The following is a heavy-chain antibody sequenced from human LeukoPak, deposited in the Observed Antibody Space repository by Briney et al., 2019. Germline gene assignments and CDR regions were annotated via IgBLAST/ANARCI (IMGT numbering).Heavy chain of an antibody. CDR3: ARVLNRRVPAASLDP. Sequence: SETLSLTCTVSGGSISSSSYYWGWIRQPPGKGLEWIGSIYYSGSTYYNPSLKSRVTISVDTSKNQFSLKLSSVTAADTAVYYCARVLNRRVPAASLDPWAREPWSPSPQ. V-gene: IGHV4-39*07. CDR2: IYYSGST. J-gene: IGHJ5*02. D-gene: IGHD2-2*01. CDR1: GGSISSSSYY.